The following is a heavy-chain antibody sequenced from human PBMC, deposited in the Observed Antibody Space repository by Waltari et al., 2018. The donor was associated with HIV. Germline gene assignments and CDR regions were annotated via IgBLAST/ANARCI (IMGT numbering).Heavy chain of an antibody. CDR2: INAGNGNT. Sequence: QVQLVQSGAEVKKPGASVKVSCKASGYTFTSYAMHWVRQAPGQRLEGMGGINAGNGNTKYSQKFQGKVTITRDTSARTAYMELSSLRSEDTAVYYCARDGYYYDSSGYSSYFDYWGQGTLVTVSS. CDR1: GYTFTSYA. V-gene: IGHV1-3*01. D-gene: IGHD3-22*01. J-gene: IGHJ4*02. CDR3: ARDGYYYDSSGYSSYFDY.